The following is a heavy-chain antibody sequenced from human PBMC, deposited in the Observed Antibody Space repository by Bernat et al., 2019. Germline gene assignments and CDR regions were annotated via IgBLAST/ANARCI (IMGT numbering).Heavy chain of an antibody. J-gene: IGHJ4*02. CDR1: GFTFSSYA. CDR2: ISNSGGSK. V-gene: IGHV3-23*01. CDR3: AKDYKSKYCTSTSCYEDDY. D-gene: IGHD2-2*01. Sequence: EVQLLESGGGLVQPGGSLRLSCAASGFTFSSYAMSWVRQAPGKGLEWISGISNSGGSKYYADSVKGRFTISRDNSKNTLYLQMNSLRAEDTAVYYCAKDYKSKYCTSTSCYEDDYWGQGTLVTVSP.